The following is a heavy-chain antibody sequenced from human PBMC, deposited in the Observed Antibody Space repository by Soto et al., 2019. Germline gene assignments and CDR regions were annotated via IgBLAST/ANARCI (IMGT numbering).Heavy chain of an antibody. CDR3: ARVPREDLRLYWWFDN. CDR1: EDYSISGAYS. D-gene: IGHD2-15*01. J-gene: IGHJ5*02. Sequence: RSDTRSVWEDYSISGAYSRNRNRQTPGKGLEWIGYIHYTGTTKYNPSLKSRVTISVDTSKNQFSLRLSSVAAADTAVYYCARVPREDLRLYWWFDNWGQGTRVSVSS. CDR2: IHYTGTT. V-gene: IGHV4-61*08.